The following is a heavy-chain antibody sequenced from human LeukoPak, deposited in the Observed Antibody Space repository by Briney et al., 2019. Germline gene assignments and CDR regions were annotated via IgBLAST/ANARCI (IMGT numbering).Heavy chain of an antibody. D-gene: IGHD3-10*01. CDR2: ISSSSSYI. CDR1: GFTFSSYS. V-gene: IGHV3-21*01. Sequence: GGSLRLSCAASGFTFSSYSMNWVRQAPGKGLEWVSFISSSSSYIYYADSVKGRFTISRDNAKNSLYLQMNSLRAEDTAVYYCAREETYGTSAVDYWGQGTLVTVSS. J-gene: IGHJ4*02. CDR3: AREETYGTSAVDY.